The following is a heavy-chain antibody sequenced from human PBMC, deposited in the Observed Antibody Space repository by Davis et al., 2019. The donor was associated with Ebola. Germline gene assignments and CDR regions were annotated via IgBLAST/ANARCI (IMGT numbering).Heavy chain of an antibody. CDR2: IYHSGST. CDR3: ARVRGSGSYGFWFDP. D-gene: IGHD3-10*01. Sequence: MPSETLSLTCAVSGGSISSGGYSWSWIRQPPGKGLEWIGYIYHSGSTNYNPSLKSRVTISVDTSKNQFSLKLSSVTAADTAVYYCARVRGSGSYGFWFDPWGQGTLVTVSS. CDR1: GGSISSGGYS. V-gene: IGHV4-30-2*01. J-gene: IGHJ5*02.